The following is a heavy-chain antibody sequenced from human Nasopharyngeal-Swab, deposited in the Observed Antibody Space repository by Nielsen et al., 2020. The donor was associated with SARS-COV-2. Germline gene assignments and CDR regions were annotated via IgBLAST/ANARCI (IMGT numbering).Heavy chain of an antibody. CDR1: GFAFGSSE. D-gene: IGHD6-19*01. CDR2: INSGGRST. Sequence: GESLKISCAASGFAFGSSEMNWVRQAPGKGLDWVSHINSGGRSTYYAESVKGRFTVSRDNAKNSLYLQMNSLRAEDTAIYYCARGWNSGCHFDYWGQGTLSPSP. V-gene: IGHV3-48*03. CDR3: ARGWNSGCHFDY. J-gene: IGHJ4*02.